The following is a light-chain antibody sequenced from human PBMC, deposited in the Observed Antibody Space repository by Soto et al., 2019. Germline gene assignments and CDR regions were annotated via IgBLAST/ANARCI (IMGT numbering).Light chain of an antibody. CDR2: GAS. V-gene: IGKV3-20*01. CDR1: QSVSSSY. Sequence: EIVLTQSPGTLSLSPGERATLSCRASQSVSSSYLAWYQQKPGQAPSLLIYGASSRSTAIPDRFSGSGSGTDFPLTISRLEPEDFAVYYCQQYGSSPWFTFGPGTKGDIK. J-gene: IGKJ3*01. CDR3: QQYGSSPWFT.